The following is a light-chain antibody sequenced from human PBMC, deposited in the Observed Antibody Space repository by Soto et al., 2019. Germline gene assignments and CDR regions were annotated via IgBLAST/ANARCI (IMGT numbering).Light chain of an antibody. CDR3: MLYMGGGLVV. CDR2: STN. V-gene: IGLV8-61*01. J-gene: IGLJ2*01. CDR1: SGSVSTTYY. Sequence: QAVVTQEPSFSVSPGGTVTLTCGLTSGSVSTTYYPSWYQQTPVQAPRTLIYSTNIRSSGVPDRFSGSILGNKAALTITGAQADDESDYHCMLYMGGGLVVFGGGTQLTVL.